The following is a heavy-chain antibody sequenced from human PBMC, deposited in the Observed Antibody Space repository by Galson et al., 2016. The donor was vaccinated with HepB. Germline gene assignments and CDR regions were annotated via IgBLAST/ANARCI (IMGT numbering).Heavy chain of an antibody. CDR2: ISGSGDST. CDR3: AKFFRSLYCSRTSCYSFDY. D-gene: IGHD2-2*02. Sequence: SLRLSCAASGFSFRSYAMTWVRQAPGKGLEWVSGISGSGDSTYYADSVKGRFTISRDNSKNTLYLQMNSLRAEDTAVYYCAKFFRSLYCSRTSCYSFDYWGQGTLVTVSS. CDR1: GFSFRSYA. V-gene: IGHV3-23*01. J-gene: IGHJ4*02.